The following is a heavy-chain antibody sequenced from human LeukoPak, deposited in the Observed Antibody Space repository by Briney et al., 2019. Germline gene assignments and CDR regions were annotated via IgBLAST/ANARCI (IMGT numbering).Heavy chain of an antibody. Sequence: SSETLSLTCAVYGGSFSGYYWSWIRQPPGKGLEWIGEINHSGSTNYNPSLKSRVTISVDTSKNQFSLKLSSVTAADTAVYYCARKTGSYGVWGQGTLVTVSS. D-gene: IGHD3-10*01. CDR3: ARKTGSYGV. CDR1: GGSFSGYY. CDR2: INHSGST. J-gene: IGHJ4*02. V-gene: IGHV4-34*01.